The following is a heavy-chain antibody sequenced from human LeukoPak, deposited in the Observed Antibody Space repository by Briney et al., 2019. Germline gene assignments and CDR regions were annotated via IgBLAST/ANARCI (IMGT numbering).Heavy chain of an antibody. CDR2: ISGSGGST. CDR1: GFTFSSYA. V-gene: IGHV3-23*01. D-gene: IGHD3-3*01. CDR3: AKMGDPFGVVIGTLDY. Sequence: GSLRLSCAASGFTFSSYAMSWVRQAPGKGLEWVSAISGSGGSTYYADSVKGRFTISRDNSKNTLYLQMNSLRAEDTAVYYCAKMGDPFGVVIGTLDYWGQGTLVTVSS. J-gene: IGHJ4*02.